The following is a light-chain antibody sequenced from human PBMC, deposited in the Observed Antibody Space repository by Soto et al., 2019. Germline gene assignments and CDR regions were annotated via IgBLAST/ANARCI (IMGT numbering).Light chain of an antibody. CDR1: RFNIGAGYE. V-gene: IGLV1-40*01. Sequence: QSVLTQPPSVSGAPGQRVTISCTGTRFNIGAGYEVHWYQQFPGTAPKLFIYGNNNRPSGVPDQFSGSKSGTSASLAITGLQAEDEADYYCHSSDTSSYVFGTGTKVTVL. CDR3: HSSDTSSYV. J-gene: IGLJ1*01. CDR2: GNN.